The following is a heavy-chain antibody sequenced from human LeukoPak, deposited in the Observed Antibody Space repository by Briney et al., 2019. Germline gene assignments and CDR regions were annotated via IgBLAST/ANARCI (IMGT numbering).Heavy chain of an antibody. D-gene: IGHD2-15*01. V-gene: IGHV3-33*08. CDR1: GFTFSSYE. CDR2: IWYDGSNK. CDR3: AREDNCSGGSCYGGVGY. Sequence: GGSLRLSCAASGFTFSSYEMNWVRQAPGKGLEWVAVIWYDGSNKYYADSVKGRFTISRDNSKNTLYLQMNSLRAEDTAVYYCAREDNCSGGSCYGGVGYWGQGTLVTVSS. J-gene: IGHJ4*02.